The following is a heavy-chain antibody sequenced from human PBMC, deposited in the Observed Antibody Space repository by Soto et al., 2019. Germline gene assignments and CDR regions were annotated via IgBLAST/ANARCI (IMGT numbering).Heavy chain of an antibody. D-gene: IGHD3-3*01. V-gene: IGHV1-2*04. CDR1: GYTFTGYY. CDR2: INPNSGGT. Sequence: GASVKVSCKASGYTFTGYYMHWVRQAPGQGLEWMGWINPNSGGTNYAQKFQGWVTMTRDTSISTAYMELSRLRSDDTAVYYCASAFSKDSWSGYHTNNAFDIWGQGTMVTVSS. CDR3: ASAFSKDSWSGYHTNNAFDI. J-gene: IGHJ3*02.